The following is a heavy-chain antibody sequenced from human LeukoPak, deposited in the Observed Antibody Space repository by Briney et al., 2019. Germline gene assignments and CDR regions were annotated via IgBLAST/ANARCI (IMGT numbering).Heavy chain of an antibody. V-gene: IGHV5-51*01. D-gene: IGHD6-19*01. J-gene: IGHJ2*01. Sequence: GESLKISCKGSGYSFTSYWIGWVRQMPGKGLEWMGIIYPGDSDTRYSPSFQGQVTISADKSISTAYLQWSSLKASDTAMYYCARQLYPSGSGPSTFGDWYFDLWGRGTLVTVSS. CDR2: IYPGDSDT. CDR3: ARQLYPSGSGPSTFGDWYFDL. CDR1: GYSFTSYW.